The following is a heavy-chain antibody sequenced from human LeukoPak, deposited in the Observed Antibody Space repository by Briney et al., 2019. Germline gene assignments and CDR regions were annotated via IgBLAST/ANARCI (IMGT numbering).Heavy chain of an antibody. D-gene: IGHD3-22*01. CDR3: ARNTYYYDRISAEGGYYFDY. V-gene: IGHV3-21*01. Sequence: PGGSLRLSCAASGFTFSNYNINWVRQAPGKGLEWVSSLSSSSSYIYYADSVKGRFTISRDNSKNTLYLQMNSLRAEDTAVYYCARNTYYYDRISAEGGYYFDYWGQGTLVTVSS. J-gene: IGHJ4*02. CDR2: LSSSSSYI. CDR1: GFTFSNYN.